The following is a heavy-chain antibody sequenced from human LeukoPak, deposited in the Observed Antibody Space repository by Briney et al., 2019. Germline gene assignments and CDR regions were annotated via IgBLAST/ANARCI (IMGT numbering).Heavy chain of an antibody. CDR1: GGSISSYY. Sequence: PSETLSLTCTVSGGSISSYYWSWIRQPPGKGLEWIGYIYYSGSTNYNPSLKSRVTISVDTSKNQFSLKLSSVTAADTAVYYCARDVTGVALDYWGQGNLVTVSS. CDR3: ARDVTGVALDY. J-gene: IGHJ4*02. CDR2: IYYSGST. V-gene: IGHV4-59*01. D-gene: IGHD3-3*01.